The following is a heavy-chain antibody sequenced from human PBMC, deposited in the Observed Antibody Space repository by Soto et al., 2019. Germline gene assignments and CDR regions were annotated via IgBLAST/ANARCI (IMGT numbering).Heavy chain of an antibody. J-gene: IGHJ3*02. CDR3: ARAPYDFWSGYSNDAFDI. CDR2: MNPNSGNT. Sequence: AASVKVSCKASGYTFTSYDINWVRQATGQGLEWMGWMNPNSGNTGYAQKFQGRVTMTRNTSISTAYMELSSLRSEDTAVYYCARAPYDFWSGYSNDAFDIWGQGTMVTVSS. V-gene: IGHV1-8*01. D-gene: IGHD3-3*01. CDR1: GYTFTSYD.